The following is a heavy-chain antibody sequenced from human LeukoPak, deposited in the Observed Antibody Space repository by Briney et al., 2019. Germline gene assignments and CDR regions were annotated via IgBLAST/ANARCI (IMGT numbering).Heavy chain of an antibody. Sequence: GRSLRLSCAASGFIFSSYGMHWVRQAPGKGLEWVAVIWYDGSNKYYADSVKGRFTISRDNSKNTLYLQMNSLRAEDTAVYYCAREDYSNYPYYYYGMDVWGQGTTVTVSS. CDR1: GFIFSSYG. D-gene: IGHD4-11*01. V-gene: IGHV3-33*01. CDR2: IWYDGSNK. J-gene: IGHJ6*02. CDR3: AREDYSNYPYYYYGMDV.